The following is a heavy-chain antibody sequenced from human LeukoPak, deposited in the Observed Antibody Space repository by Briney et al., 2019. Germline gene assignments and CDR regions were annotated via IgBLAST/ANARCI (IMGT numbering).Heavy chain of an antibody. Sequence: GGSLRLSCAASGFTFSSYEMNWVRQAPGKGLEWVSYISSSGSTIYYADSVKDRFSISRDNAKNSLYLQMNSLRAEDTAVYYCARESYDSSGYYIFFDYWGQGTLVTVSS. CDR2: ISSSGSTI. J-gene: IGHJ4*02. CDR1: GFTFSSYE. CDR3: ARESYDSSGYYIFFDY. D-gene: IGHD3-22*01. V-gene: IGHV3-48*03.